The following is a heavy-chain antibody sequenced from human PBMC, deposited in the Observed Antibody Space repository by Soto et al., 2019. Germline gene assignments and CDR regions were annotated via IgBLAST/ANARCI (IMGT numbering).Heavy chain of an antibody. J-gene: IGHJ5*02. CDR2: IYYSGST. CDR1: GVSISSSSYY. CDR3: ARRFLGYCSGGSCYPRVGFDP. D-gene: IGHD2-15*01. Sequence: SETLSLTCTVSGVSISSSSYYWGWIRQPPGKGLEWIGSIYYSGSTYYNPSLKSRVTISVDTSKHQFSLKLSSVTAADTAVYYCARRFLGYCSGGSCYPRVGFDPWGQGTLVTVSS. V-gene: IGHV4-39*01.